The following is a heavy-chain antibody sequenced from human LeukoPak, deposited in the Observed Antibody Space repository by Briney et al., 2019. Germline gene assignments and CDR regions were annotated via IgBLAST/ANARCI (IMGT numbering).Heavy chain of an antibody. CDR1: GYTFTSYG. Sequence: ASVKVSCKASGYTFTSYGISWVRQAPGQGLEWMGWISAYNGNTNYAQKLQGRVTMTTDTSTSTAYMELRSLRSDDTAVYYCARVYYHDSSGYYFDYWGQGTLVTVSS. CDR3: ARVYYHDSSGYYFDY. J-gene: IGHJ4*02. D-gene: IGHD3-22*01. CDR2: ISAYNGNT. V-gene: IGHV1-18*01.